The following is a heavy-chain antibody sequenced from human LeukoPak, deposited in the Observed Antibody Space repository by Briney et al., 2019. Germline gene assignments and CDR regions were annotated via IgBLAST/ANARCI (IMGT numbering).Heavy chain of an antibody. Sequence: SETLSLTGTVSGGSISSYYWSRIRQPPGKGLEWIGYIYYSGSTNYNPSLKSRVTISVDTSKNQFSLKLSSVTAADTAVYYCARARRNYYDSSGFDVWGQGTTVTVSS. CDR3: ARARRNYYDSSGFDV. J-gene: IGHJ6*02. CDR1: GGSISSYY. V-gene: IGHV4-59*01. D-gene: IGHD3-22*01. CDR2: IYYSGST.